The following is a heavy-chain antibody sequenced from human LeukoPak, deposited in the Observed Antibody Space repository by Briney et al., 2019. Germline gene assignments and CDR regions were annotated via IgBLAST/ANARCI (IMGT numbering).Heavy chain of an antibody. Sequence: PGGSLRLSCAASGFTVSSNYMSWVRQAPGKGLEWVSVIYSGGSTYYADPVKGRFTISRDNSKNTLYLQMNSLRAEDTAVYYCAKTYAYCSGGSCYDYWGQGTLVTVSS. CDR2: IYSGGST. V-gene: IGHV3-53*01. CDR1: GFTVSSNY. J-gene: IGHJ4*02. CDR3: AKTYAYCSGGSCYDY. D-gene: IGHD2-15*01.